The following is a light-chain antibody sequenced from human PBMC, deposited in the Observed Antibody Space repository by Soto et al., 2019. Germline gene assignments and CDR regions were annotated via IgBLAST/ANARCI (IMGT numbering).Light chain of an antibody. J-gene: IGKJ5*01. Sequence: DIQMTQSRSSVSASVGDRVTISCQASQGISRSLAWYQQKPGKAPKLLIYKASTLKSGVPSRFSGSGSGTEFTLTISSLQSEDFALYFCQQYEKWPPSITFGQGTRLEIK. CDR3: QQYEKWPPSIT. V-gene: IGKV1-12*01. CDR1: QGISRS. CDR2: KAS.